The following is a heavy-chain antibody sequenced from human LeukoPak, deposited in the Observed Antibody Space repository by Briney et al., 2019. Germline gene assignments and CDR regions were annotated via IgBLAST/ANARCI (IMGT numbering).Heavy chain of an antibody. Sequence: SETLSLTCTVSGGSISSYYWSWIRQPPGKGLEWIGYIYYSGSTNYNPSLKSRVTISVDTSKNQFSLKLSSVTAADTAVYYCARRPDTEFRYFDWLPLHYFDYWGQGTLVTVSS. CDR3: ARRPDTEFRYFDWLPLHYFDY. V-gene: IGHV4-59*08. J-gene: IGHJ4*02. CDR1: GGSISSYY. CDR2: IYYSGST. D-gene: IGHD3-9*01.